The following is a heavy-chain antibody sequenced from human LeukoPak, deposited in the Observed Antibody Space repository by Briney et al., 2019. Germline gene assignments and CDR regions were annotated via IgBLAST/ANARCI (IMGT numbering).Heavy chain of an antibody. CDR3: ARSRAAVVMGELIPSFYYGMDV. Sequence: PGGSLRLSCAASGFTFSNYWMTWVRQVPGKGLEWVATIKQDGGERYYVDSVEGRFTISRDNGKPSVYLQMNSLRADDTAVYYCARSRAAVVMGELIPSFYYGMDVWGQGTTVTVSS. CDR2: IKQDGGER. J-gene: IGHJ6*02. D-gene: IGHD3-16*01. V-gene: IGHV3-7*03. CDR1: GFTFSNYW.